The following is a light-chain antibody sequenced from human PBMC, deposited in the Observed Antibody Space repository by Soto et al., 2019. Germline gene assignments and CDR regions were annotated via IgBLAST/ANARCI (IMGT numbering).Light chain of an antibody. CDR2: GAS. Sequence: EIVMTQFPATLSVSPGERATLSCRASQSVGTKVIWYQQKFGQAPRLXIYGASSRETGIPERFSGSGAGPECTRTISRLEPEDVAVDYCQQYGSSLITFGQGTRLEIK. V-gene: IGKV3-20*01. CDR1: QSVGTKV. J-gene: IGKJ5*01. CDR3: QQYGSSLIT.